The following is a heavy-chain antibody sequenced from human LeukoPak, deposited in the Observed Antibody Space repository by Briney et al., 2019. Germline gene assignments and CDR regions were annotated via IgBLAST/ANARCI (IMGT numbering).Heavy chain of an antibody. V-gene: IGHV3-30*02. J-gene: IGHJ5*02. Sequence: GGSLRLSCATSGFTVSSSYLSWVRQAPGKGLEWVAFIRYDGSNKYYADSVKGRFTISRDNSKNTLYLQMNSLRAEDTAVYYCAKDGSSPPDNWFDPWGQGTLVTVSS. CDR3: AKDGSSPPDNWFDP. D-gene: IGHD2-15*01. CDR2: IRYDGSNK. CDR1: GFTVSSSY.